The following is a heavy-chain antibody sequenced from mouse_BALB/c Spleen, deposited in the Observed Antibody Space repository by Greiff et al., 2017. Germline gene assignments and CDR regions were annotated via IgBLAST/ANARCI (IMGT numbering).Heavy chain of an antibody. CDR1: GFNFKDYY. V-gene: IGHV14-1*02. CDR3: ARTDYYAMDY. Sequence: VQLQQSGAELVRPGALVKLSCKASGFNFKDYYMHWVKQRPEQGLEWIGWIDPENGNTIYDPKFQGKASITAATSSNTAYLQLSSLTSEDTAFYYCARTDYYAMDYWGQGTSVTVSS. J-gene: IGHJ4*01. CDR2: IDPENGNT.